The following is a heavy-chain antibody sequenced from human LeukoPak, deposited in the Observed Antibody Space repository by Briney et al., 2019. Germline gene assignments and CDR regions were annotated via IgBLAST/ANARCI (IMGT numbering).Heavy chain of an antibody. J-gene: IGHJ4*02. CDR1: GFTFSSYS. V-gene: IGHV3-21*01. CDR2: ISSSSSYI. Sequence: GGSLRLSCAASGFTFSSYSMNWVRQAPGKGLEWVSSISSSSSYIYYADSVKGRFTISRDNAKNSLYLQMNSLRAEDTAVYYCAREGGSSYDYTERRYFDYWGQGTLVTVSS. D-gene: IGHD5-12*01. CDR3: AREGGSSYDYTERRYFDY.